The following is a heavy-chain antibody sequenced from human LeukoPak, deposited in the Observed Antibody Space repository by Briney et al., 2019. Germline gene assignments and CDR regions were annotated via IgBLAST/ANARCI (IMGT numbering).Heavy chain of an antibody. Sequence: GGSLRLSCAASGFTFDDYAMHWVRHAPGKGLEWVSGISWNSGSIGYADSVKGRFTISRDNAKNSLYLQMNSLRAEDTALYYCAKDSGSYFGPRSYFDYWGQGTLVTVSS. CDR1: GFTFDDYA. CDR2: ISWNSGSI. J-gene: IGHJ4*02. CDR3: AKDSGSYFGPRSYFDY. D-gene: IGHD1-26*01. V-gene: IGHV3-9*01.